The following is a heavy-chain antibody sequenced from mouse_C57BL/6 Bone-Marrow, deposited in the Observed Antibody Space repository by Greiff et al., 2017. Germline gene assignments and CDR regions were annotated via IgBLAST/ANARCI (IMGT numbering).Heavy chain of an antibody. J-gene: IGHJ2*01. V-gene: IGHV5-9-1*02. Sequence: EVHLVESGEGLVKPGGSLKLSCAASGFTFSSYAMSWVRQTPEKRLEWVAYISSGGDYIYYADTVKGRFTISRDNARNTLYLQMSSLKSEDTAMYYCTRGVVATEKYYFDYWGQGTTLTVSS. CDR1: GFTFSSYA. D-gene: IGHD1-1*01. CDR3: TRGVVATEKYYFDY. CDR2: ISSGGDYI.